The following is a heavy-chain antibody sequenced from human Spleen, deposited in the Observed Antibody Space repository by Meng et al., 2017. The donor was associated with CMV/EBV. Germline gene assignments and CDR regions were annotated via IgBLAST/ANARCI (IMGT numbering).Heavy chain of an antibody. CDR2: IIPIFGTR. V-gene: IGHV1-69*05. Sequence: SVKVSCKTSGYTFTGYYLHWVRQAPGQGLEWMGGIIPIFGTRNHAHKYQGRVTISTDESTGTAFMELSSLRSEDTAVYYCARGVGHDDFWRSNWFDPWGQGTLVTVSS. D-gene: IGHD3-3*01. CDR3: ARGVGHDDFWRSNWFDP. CDR1: GYTFTGYY. J-gene: IGHJ5*02.